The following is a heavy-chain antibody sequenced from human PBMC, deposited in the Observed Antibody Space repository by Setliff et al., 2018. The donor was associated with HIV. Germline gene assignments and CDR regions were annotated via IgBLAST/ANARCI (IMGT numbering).Heavy chain of an antibody. CDR2: INHSGST. Sequence: SETLSLTCAVYGGSFSDYYWSWIRQPPGKGLEWIGEINHSGSTNYNPSLKRRVTISVDTSKNQFYLKLSSVTAADTAVYYCARILLYDSSAYFVNAFDIWGQGTVVTVSS. D-gene: IGHD3-22*01. J-gene: IGHJ3*02. CDR3: ARILLYDSSAYFVNAFDI. CDR1: GGSFSDYY. V-gene: IGHV4-34*01.